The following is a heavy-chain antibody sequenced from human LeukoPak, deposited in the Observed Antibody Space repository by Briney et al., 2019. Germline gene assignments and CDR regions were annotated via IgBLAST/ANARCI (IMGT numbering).Heavy chain of an antibody. CDR1: GGSFSGYY. J-gene: IGHJ3*02. D-gene: IGHD3-10*01. CDR3: ALGITLRWFGGLLSSDAFDI. V-gene: IGHV4-34*01. CDR2: INHSGSN. Sequence: SETLSLTCAVYGGSFSGYYWSWIPQPPGKGLEWIVEINHSGSNNYNPSLKSRVTISVDTSKNHFSLKLRSVTGGDTAVYYCALGITLRWFGGLLSSDAFDIWGQGTMVTVSS.